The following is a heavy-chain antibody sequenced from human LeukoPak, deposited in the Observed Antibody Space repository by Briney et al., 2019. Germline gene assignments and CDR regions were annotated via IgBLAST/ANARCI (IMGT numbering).Heavy chain of an antibody. CDR2: IKPDGIDK. D-gene: IGHD5-24*01. CDR3: STISAQTSDV. V-gene: IGHV3-7*01. Sequence: GGSLRLSCVGSGFTLRNYWVNWVRQSPGKGLEWVANIKPDGIDKYYVDSARGRFTVSRDNAKNPAFLQMTSLRARDPAILYGSTISAQTSDVAGEGTLVSVSS. J-gene: IGHJ3*01. CDR1: GFTLRNYW.